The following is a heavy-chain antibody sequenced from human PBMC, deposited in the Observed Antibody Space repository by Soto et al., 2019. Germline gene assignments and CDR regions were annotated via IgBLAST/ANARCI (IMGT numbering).Heavy chain of an antibody. V-gene: IGHV1-2*02. D-gene: IGHD6-19*01. J-gene: IGHJ4*02. CDR2: ISPKSGGI. CDR3: ARPPGYISDLYYFDS. CDR1: GYTVIDYY. Sequence: GASVKVSCKASGYTVIDYYTHWVRQAPGQGLEWMGRISPKSGGINYAEKFQGRVTLTWDPSLNPSFLELNTLRPDDSALSYCARPPGYISDLYYFDSWGQGTLVTVSS.